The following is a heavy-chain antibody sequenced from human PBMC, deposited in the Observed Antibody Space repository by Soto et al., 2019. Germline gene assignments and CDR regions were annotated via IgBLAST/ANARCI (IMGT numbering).Heavy chain of an antibody. CDR2: ISSNGGST. V-gene: IGHV3-64*01. J-gene: IGHJ4*02. CDR1: GFTFSSYA. Sequence: GGSLRLSCAASGFTFSSYAMHWVRQAPGKGLEYVSAISSNGGSTYYTNSVKGRFTISRDNSKNTLYLQMGSLRAEDMAVYYCARATENTYYDILTGYYHFDYWGQGTLVTVSS. CDR3: ARATENTYYDILTGYYHFDY. D-gene: IGHD3-9*01.